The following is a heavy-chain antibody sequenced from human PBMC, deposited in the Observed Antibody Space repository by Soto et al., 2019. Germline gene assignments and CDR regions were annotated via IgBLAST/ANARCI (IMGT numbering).Heavy chain of an antibody. V-gene: IGHV4-59*08. J-gene: IGHJ5*02. D-gene: IGHD2-15*01. Sequence: SETLSLTCTGSGGSLSNCYWNWIRQPPGKALEWIAYIYYSGSTNYNPSLKSRVTISVDTSKNQFSLRLSSVTAADTAMYYCAMSPCCDRQYNWFYPSGQGTLVTVSS. CDR3: AMSPCCDRQYNWFYP. CDR1: GGSLSNCY. CDR2: IYYSGST.